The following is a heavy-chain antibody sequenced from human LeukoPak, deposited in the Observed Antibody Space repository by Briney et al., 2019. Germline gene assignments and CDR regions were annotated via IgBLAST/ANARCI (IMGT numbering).Heavy chain of an antibody. V-gene: IGHV3-9*01. CDR1: GFTFDDYA. D-gene: IGHD5-12*01. J-gene: IGHJ3*02. CDR3: AREWVGIVGTTFDI. CDR2: ISWNSGSI. Sequence: TGGSLLLSCAASGFTFDDYAMHWVRPAPGKGLEWVSAISWNSGSICYADSVKGRFTISRDNAKNTLYLQMNTLRAEDTAVYYCAREWVGIVGTTFDIWGQGTLVTVSS.